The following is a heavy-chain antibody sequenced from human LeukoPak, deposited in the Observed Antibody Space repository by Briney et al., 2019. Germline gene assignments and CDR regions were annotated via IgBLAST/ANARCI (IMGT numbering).Heavy chain of an antibody. Sequence: SETLSLTCAVSGVSMGTGGYSWSWVRQPPGKGLEWIGYIYHSGSSSYNPSLKSRVTIPMDRSKNHFSLRLTSLTAADTAIYYCVSAYCGGDCYHSLLANWGPGTLVTVSS. CDR2: IYHSGSS. J-gene: IGHJ4*02. CDR1: GVSMGTGGYS. V-gene: IGHV4-30-2*01. CDR3: VSAYCGGDCYHSLLAN. D-gene: IGHD2-21*02.